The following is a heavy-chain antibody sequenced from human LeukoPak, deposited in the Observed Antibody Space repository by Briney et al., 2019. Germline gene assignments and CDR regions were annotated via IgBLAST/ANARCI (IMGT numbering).Heavy chain of an antibody. D-gene: IGHD6-19*01. CDR3: ARDALVSSSGWTNRFDF. V-gene: IGHV1-2*02. CDR2: INPDSGGT. Sequence: ASVEVSCKASGYTFSDYYMHWVRRAPGQGPEWMGWINPDSGGTNYAQEFQGRVTMTRDTSIGTVYMELSRLRSNDTAVYYCARDALVSSSGWTNRFDFWGQGTLVTASS. CDR1: GYTFSDYY. J-gene: IGHJ4*02.